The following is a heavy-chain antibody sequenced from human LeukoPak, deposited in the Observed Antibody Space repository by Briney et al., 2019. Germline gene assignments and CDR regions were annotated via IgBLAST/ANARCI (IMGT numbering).Heavy chain of an antibody. Sequence: GGSLRLSCAASGFTFSSYSMNWVRQAPGKGLEWVSYISSSSSTIYYADSVKGRFTISRDNAKNSLYLQMNSLRAEDTAVYFCARDLAATGDYWGQGTLVTVSS. J-gene: IGHJ4*02. V-gene: IGHV3-48*01. D-gene: IGHD1-14*01. CDR2: ISSSSSTI. CDR1: GFTFSSYS. CDR3: ARDLAATGDY.